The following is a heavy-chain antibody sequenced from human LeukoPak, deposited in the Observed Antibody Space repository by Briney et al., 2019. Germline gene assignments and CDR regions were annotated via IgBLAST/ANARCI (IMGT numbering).Heavy chain of an antibody. CDR1: GYTFTSYG. CDR3: ARENYYDSNESLDY. CDR2: ISAYNGNT. J-gene: IGHJ4*02. Sequence: ASVKVSCKASGYTFTSYGISWVRQAPGQGLEWMGWISAYNGNTKYAQKLQGRVTMTTDTSTSTAYMELRNLRSDDTAVYFCARENYYDSNESLDYWGQGTLVTVSS. D-gene: IGHD3-22*01. V-gene: IGHV1-18*01.